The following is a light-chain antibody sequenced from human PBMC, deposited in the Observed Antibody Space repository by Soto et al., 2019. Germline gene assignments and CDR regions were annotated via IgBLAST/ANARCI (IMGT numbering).Light chain of an antibody. J-gene: IGKJ2*01. CDR1: QSVSSSS. V-gene: IGKV3-20*01. Sequence: EIVLTQSPGTLSLSPGEGATLSCRASQSVSSSSLAWYQQKPGQAPRLLIYGASSRATGIPDRFSGSGSGTDFTLTISRLEPDDFAVYYCQQYGNSPYTFGRGTNLQIK. CDR2: GAS. CDR3: QQYGNSPYT.